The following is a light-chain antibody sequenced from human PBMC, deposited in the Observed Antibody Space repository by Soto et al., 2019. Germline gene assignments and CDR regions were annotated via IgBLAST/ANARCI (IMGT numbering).Light chain of an antibody. Sequence: QSVLTQPPSVSEAPRQRVTISCSGSSSNIGNNAVNWYQQLPGKAPKLLIYYDDLLPSGVSDRFSGSKSGTSASLAISGLQSEDEADYYCAAWDDSLNGLVFGTGTKHTVL. CDR2: YDD. CDR3: AAWDDSLNGLV. J-gene: IGLJ1*01. V-gene: IGLV1-36*01. CDR1: SSNIGNNA.